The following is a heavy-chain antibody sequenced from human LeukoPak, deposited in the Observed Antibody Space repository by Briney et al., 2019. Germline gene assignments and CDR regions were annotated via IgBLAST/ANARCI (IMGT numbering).Heavy chain of an antibody. CDR1: GFTFSSYA. D-gene: IGHD2-15*01. CDR3: ARGTPLTGWSVPPSDY. CDR2: ITHRGNT. J-gene: IGHJ4*02. V-gene: IGHV4-34*01. Sequence: AGGSLRLSCAASGFTFSSYAMSWVRQPPGKGLEWIGEITHRGNTHYNPSLKGRVTVSGDTSKNQFSLKLDSVTGADTAVYYCARGTPLTGWSVPPSDYWGQGTLVTVSA.